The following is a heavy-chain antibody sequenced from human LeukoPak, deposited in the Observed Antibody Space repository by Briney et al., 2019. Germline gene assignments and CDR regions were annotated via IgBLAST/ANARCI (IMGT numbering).Heavy chain of an antibody. CDR1: GGSISSSNW. CDR3: ARVTMVRGVIRDAFDI. CDR2: IYHSGST. D-gene: IGHD3-10*01. Sequence: SETLSLTCAVSGGSISSSNWWSWVRQPPGKGLEWIGEIYHSGSTNYNPSLKSRVTISVDKSKNQFSLKLSSVTAADTAVYYCARVTMVRGVIRDAFDIWGQGTMVTVSS. J-gene: IGHJ3*02. V-gene: IGHV4-4*02.